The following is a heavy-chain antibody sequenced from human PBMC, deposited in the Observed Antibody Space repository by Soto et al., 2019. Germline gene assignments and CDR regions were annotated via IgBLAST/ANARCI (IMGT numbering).Heavy chain of an antibody. CDR3: ARDRIFDCSSTSCYFPNWFDP. V-gene: IGHV3-48*01. CDR2: ISSSSSTI. CDR1: GFTFSSYS. J-gene: IGHJ5*02. Sequence: HPGGSLRLSCAASGFTFSSYSMNWVRQAPGKGLEWVSYISSSSSTIYYADSVKGRFTISRDNAKNSLYLQMNSLRAEDTAVYYCARDRIFDCSSTSCYFPNWFDPWGQGTLVTVSS. D-gene: IGHD2-2*01.